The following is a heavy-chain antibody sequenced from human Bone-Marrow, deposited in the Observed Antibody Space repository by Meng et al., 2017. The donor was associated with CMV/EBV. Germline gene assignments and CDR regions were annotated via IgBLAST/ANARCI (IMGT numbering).Heavy chain of an antibody. V-gene: IGHV1-8*01. D-gene: IGHD2-2*01. Sequence: ASVKVSCKASGYTFTSYDINWVRQATGQGLEWMGWMNPNSGNTGYAQKFQGRVTMTRNTSISTAYMELSSLRSEDTAVYYCARGPGGYCSSTSCFLYYYYGMDVWGQGTTVTVSS. J-gene: IGHJ6*02. CDR3: ARGPGGYCSSTSCFLYYYYGMDV. CDR1: GYTFTSYD. CDR2: MNPNSGNT.